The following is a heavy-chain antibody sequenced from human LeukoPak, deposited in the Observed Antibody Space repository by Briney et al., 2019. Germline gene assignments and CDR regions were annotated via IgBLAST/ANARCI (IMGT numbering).Heavy chain of an antibody. V-gene: IGHV3-20*04. Sequence: PGGSLRLSCATSGFTFVDYGLSWVRRAPGKGLGWLCAINYNGAITDYADSVKGRFTISRDNAKNSLYLRMDSLRAEDTALYYCAKTTAGYSSGQKPAWPVDYWGPGTLVAVSS. CDR2: INYNGAIT. D-gene: IGHD5-18*01. J-gene: IGHJ4*02. CDR1: GFTFVDYG. CDR3: AKTTAGYSSGQKPAWPVDY.